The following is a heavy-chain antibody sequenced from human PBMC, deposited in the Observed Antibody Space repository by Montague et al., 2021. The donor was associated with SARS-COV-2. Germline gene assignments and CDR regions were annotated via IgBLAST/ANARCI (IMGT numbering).Heavy chain of an antibody. CDR1: VGSISNYY. D-gene: IGHD2-21*02. V-gene: IGHV4-59*01. Sequence: SETRSLTCTVSVGSISNYYWTWIRQPPGKGLEWIGYIYDSGSANYNPSLKSRSTKSVDTSNNQFSLRLSSVTAADTAVYYCARAYCGGDCHVGPWGQGILVTVSS. CDR3: ARAYCGGDCHVGP. J-gene: IGHJ5*02. CDR2: IYDSGSA.